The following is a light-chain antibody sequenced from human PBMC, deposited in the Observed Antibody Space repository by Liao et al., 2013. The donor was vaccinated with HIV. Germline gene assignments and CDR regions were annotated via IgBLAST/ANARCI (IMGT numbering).Light chain of an antibody. Sequence: SFELTQPPSVSVSPGQTASIPCSGDKLGDKYACWYQQKAGQSPVLVIYQDNMRPSGIPERFSGSNSGNTATLTISGTQAMDEADYYCQAWDSSVVVFGGGTKLTVL. CDR1: KLGDKY. CDR2: QDN. V-gene: IGLV3-1*01. CDR3: QAWDSSVVV. J-gene: IGLJ2*01.